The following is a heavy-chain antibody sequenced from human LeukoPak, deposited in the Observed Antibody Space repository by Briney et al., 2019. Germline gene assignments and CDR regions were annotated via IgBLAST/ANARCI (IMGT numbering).Heavy chain of an antibody. V-gene: IGHV3-7*01. J-gene: IGHJ5*02. CDR2: IKQDGSEK. D-gene: IGHD3-3*01. Sequence: GGSLRLSCAASGFTFSSYWMSWVRQAPGKGLEWVANIKQDGSEKYYVDSVKGRFTISRDNAKNSLYLQMSGLRAEDTAVYYCARARDVLRFLQWLPPGFWFDPWGQGSLVTVSS. CDR3: ARARDVLRFLQWLPPGFWFDP. CDR1: GFTFSSYW.